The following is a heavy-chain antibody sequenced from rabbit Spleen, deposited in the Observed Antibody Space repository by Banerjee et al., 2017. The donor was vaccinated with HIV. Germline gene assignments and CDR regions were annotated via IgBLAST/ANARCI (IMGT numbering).Heavy chain of an antibody. CDR2: IEGGSSSFT. CDR1: GVSFSGSSY. Sequence: QSLEESGGDLVKPEGSLTLTCIASGVSFSGSSYMCWVRQAPGKGLEWIACIEGGSSSFTYFANWAKGRFTISKTSSTTVTLQMTSLTAADTATYFCARNYVNVFDPWGPGTLVTVS. D-gene: IGHD1-1*01. CDR3: ARNYVNVFDP. J-gene: IGHJ2*01. V-gene: IGHV1S40*01.